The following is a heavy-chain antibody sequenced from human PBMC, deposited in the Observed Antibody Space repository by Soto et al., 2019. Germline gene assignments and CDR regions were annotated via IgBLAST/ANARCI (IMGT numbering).Heavy chain of an antibody. J-gene: IGHJ5*02. V-gene: IGHV4-61*08. CDR3: ARCRHVYKDPNWFDP. Sequence: VQLQESGPGLVKPSETLFLTCTVSGGSVSSVAYYWNWIRQPPGKGLEWVGNIYYNGSTTYNPSRKRRVSISDDTSQTQYPLRLSSVTAAVTAVYYCARCRHVYKDPNWFDPWGQATLVIVSS. CDR2: IYYNGST. CDR1: GGSVSSVAYY. D-gene: IGHD1-1*01.